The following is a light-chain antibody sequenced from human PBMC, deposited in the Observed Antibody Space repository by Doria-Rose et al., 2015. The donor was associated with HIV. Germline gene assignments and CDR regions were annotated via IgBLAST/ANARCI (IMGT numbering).Light chain of an antibody. CDR3: HQYGTSWT. CDR2: EGS. Sequence: EIVLTQSPGTLSLSPGERATLSCRASQSFSSTYLAWYQQKPVQAPSLLIYEGSTRATDMPDRISVSGSRTDFTLTINRLEPEDFALYYCHQYGTSWTFGQGTKVEI. J-gene: IGKJ1*01. V-gene: IGKV3-20*01. CDR1: QSFSSTY.